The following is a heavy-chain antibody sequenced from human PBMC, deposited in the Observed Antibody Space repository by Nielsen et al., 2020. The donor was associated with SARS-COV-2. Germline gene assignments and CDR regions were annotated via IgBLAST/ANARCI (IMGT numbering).Heavy chain of an antibody. V-gene: IGHV4-59*01. CDR3: AKYYYSGLDV. CDR1: GDSISHFY. CDR2: IYHYGRT. J-gene: IGHJ6*02. Sequence: SETLSLTCTVSGDSISHFYWSWIRQPPGKGLEWIGYIYHYGRTDFNPSLESRATISVDTSKNQLSLKLSSVTAADTAVYYCAKYYYSGLDVWGQGTTVAVSS.